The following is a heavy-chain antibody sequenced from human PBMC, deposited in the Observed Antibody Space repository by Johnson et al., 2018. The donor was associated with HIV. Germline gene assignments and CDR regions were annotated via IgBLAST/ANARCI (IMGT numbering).Heavy chain of an antibody. D-gene: IGHD6-19*01. CDR1: GFTFSDYY. V-gene: IGHV3-11*04. J-gene: IGHJ3*02. CDR3: ARDHGWSRGWLFDAFDI. Sequence: QVQLVESGGGLVKPGGSLRLSCAASGFTFSDYYMSWIRQAPGKGLEWVSYISSSGNNIYYADSAKGRFTISRDNVKNSLFLQMNSLRAEDTAVYYCARDHGWSRGWLFDAFDIWGQGTMVTVSS. CDR2: ISSSGNNI.